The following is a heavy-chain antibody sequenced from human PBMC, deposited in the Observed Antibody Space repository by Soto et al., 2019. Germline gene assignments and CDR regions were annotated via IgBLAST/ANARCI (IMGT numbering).Heavy chain of an antibody. Sequence: GESLKISCAASGFTFSSYAMHWVRQAPGKGLEWVAVISYDGSNKYYADSVKGRFTISRDNSKNTLYLQMNSLRAEDTAVYYCASAWPTWIQLWSLDYWGQGTLVTVSS. CDR1: GFTFSSYA. V-gene: IGHV3-30-3*01. J-gene: IGHJ4*02. CDR2: ISYDGSNK. CDR3: ASAWPTWIQLWSLDY. D-gene: IGHD5-18*01.